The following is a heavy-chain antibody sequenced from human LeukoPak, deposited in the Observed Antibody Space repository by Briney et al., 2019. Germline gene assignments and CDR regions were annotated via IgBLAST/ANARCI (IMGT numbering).Heavy chain of an antibody. CDR1: GFTFDSYG. Sequence: GRSLRLSCAASGFTFDSYGMHWVRQAPGKGLEWVAVIWNDGSNKYYADSVKGRFTISRDNSKNTLYLQMNSLRAEDTAVYSCARASGPFDYWGQGTLVTVSS. CDR3: ARASGPFDY. J-gene: IGHJ4*02. CDR2: IWNDGSNK. D-gene: IGHD3-10*01. V-gene: IGHV3-33*08.